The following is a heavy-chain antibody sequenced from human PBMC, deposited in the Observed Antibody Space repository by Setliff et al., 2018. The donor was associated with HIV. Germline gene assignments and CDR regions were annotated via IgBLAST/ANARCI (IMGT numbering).Heavy chain of an antibody. CDR3: ARGLYSSSWYGSYWFDP. CDR2: INHNGGT. V-gene: IGHV4-34*01. CDR1: GGSFTSYY. D-gene: IGHD6-13*01. J-gene: IGHJ5*02. Sequence: PSETLSLTCAVYGGSFTSYYWTWIRQAPGKDLEWIGEINHNGGTNYNPSLKSRVTISVDRSKNQFFLRLTSVTAADTAVYYCARGLYSSSWYGSYWFDPWGQGTLVTVSS.